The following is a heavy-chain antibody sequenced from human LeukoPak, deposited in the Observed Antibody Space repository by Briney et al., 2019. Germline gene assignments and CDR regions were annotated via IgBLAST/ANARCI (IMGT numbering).Heavy chain of an antibody. CDR1: GFTFSSYA. J-gene: IGHJ4*02. CDR2: ISYDGSNK. CDR3: ASKIRGAFDY. Sequence: GRSLRLSCAASGFTFSSYAMHWVRQAPGKGLEGVAVISYDGSNKYYADSVKGRFTISRDNSKNTLYLQMNSLRAEDTAVYYCASKIRGAFDYWGQGTLVTVSS. D-gene: IGHD3-10*01. V-gene: IGHV3-30*04.